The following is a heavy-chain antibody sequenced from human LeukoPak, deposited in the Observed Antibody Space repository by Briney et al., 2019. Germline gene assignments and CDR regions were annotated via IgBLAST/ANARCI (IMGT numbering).Heavy chain of an antibody. CDR2: IYYSGST. D-gene: IGHD6-13*01. V-gene: IGHV4-59*01. Sequence: PSETLSLTCTVSGGSISSYYWSWIRQPPGKGLEWIGYIYYSGSTNYNPSLKSRVTTSVDTSKNQFSLKLSSVTAADTAVYYCAREGDGYSSSWDWYFDLWGRGTLVTVSS. J-gene: IGHJ2*01. CDR3: AREGDGYSSSWDWYFDL. CDR1: GGSISSYY.